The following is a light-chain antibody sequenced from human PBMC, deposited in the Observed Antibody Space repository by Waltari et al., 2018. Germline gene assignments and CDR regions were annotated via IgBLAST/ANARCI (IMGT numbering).Light chain of an antibody. V-gene: IGLV1-44*01. CDR3: TAWDSSLKGLL. CDR2: LDN. J-gene: IGLJ2*01. Sequence: QSVLSQPPSASGTPGQRVSISCSGSASNIGSDTVNWYQHLPGTAPKLLIYLDNLRPSGGPARFSGSKSGTSASLAISGLQSEDEADYFCTAWDSSLKGLLFGGGTRLTVL. CDR1: ASNIGSDT.